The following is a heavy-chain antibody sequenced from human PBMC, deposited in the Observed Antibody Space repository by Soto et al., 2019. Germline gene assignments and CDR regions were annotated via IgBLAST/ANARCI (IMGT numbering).Heavy chain of an antibody. CDR1: GGPIGNNI. D-gene: IGHD3-3*01. CDR3: ARGHYDLSSGSRYDWFDP. J-gene: IGHJ5*02. Sequence: SETLSLTCTVSGGPIGNNIRSWIRQPPGKGLEWIGYIYYSGNTNYNPSLKSRVTISVDTSKNHFSLALSSVTAADTAVYYCARGHYDLSSGSRYDWFDPWGHGTLVTVSS. CDR2: IYYSGNT. V-gene: IGHV4-59*01.